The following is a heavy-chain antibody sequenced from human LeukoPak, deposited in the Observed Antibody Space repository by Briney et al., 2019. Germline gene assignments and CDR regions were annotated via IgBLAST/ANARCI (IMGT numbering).Heavy chain of an antibody. CDR2: IKQDGSEK. CDR3: ARRGSSWYDY. Sequence: SGGSLRLSCAASGFTFSGYWMSWVRQTPGKGLEWVANIKQDGSEKYYVDSVKGRFTISRDNAKNSLYLQMNSLRAEDTAVYYCARRGSSWYDYWGQGTLVTVSS. CDR1: GFTFSGYW. D-gene: IGHD6-13*01. J-gene: IGHJ4*02. V-gene: IGHV3-7*01.